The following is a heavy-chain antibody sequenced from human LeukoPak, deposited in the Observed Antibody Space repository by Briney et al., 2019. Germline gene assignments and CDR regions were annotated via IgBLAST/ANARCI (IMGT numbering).Heavy chain of an antibody. CDR1: GFTFSSYG. CDR2: ISYDGSNK. Sequence: TGGSLRLSCAASGFTFSSYGMHWVRQAPGKGLEWVAVISYDGSNKYYADSVKGRFTISRDNSKNTLYLQMNSLRAEDTAVYYCAKGAGGGYDDYFDYWGQGTLVTVSS. J-gene: IGHJ4*02. CDR3: AKGAGGGYDDYFDY. D-gene: IGHD5-12*01. V-gene: IGHV3-30*18.